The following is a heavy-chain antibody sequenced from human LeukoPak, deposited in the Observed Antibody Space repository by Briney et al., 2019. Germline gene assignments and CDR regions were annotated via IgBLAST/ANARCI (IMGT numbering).Heavy chain of an antibody. CDR1: GGSISSFY. J-gene: IGHJ4*02. CDR3: ARGGRGAAAGFDY. CDR2: IFYSGST. D-gene: IGHD6-13*01. Sequence: SETLSLTCTVSGGSISSFYWSWIRQPPGKGLEWIGYIFYSGSTNYNPFLKSRVTISVDTSKNQFSLKVSSVTAADTAVYYCARGGRGAAAGFDYWGQGTLVTVSS. V-gene: IGHV4-59*01.